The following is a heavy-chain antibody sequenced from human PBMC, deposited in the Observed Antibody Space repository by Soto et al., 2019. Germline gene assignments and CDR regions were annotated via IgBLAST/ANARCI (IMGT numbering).Heavy chain of an antibody. J-gene: IGHJ6*02. Sequence: PSQTLSLTCAISGDSVSSNSAAWNWIRQSPSRGLEWLGRTYYRSKWYNDYAVSVKSRITINPDTSKNQFSLQLNSVTPEETAVYHWASDLGIVGWSMDVWRQGHTVTVSS. V-gene: IGHV6-1*01. CDR2: TYYRSKWYN. CDR1: GDSVSSNSAA. D-gene: IGHD1-26*01. CDR3: ASDLGIVGWSMDV.